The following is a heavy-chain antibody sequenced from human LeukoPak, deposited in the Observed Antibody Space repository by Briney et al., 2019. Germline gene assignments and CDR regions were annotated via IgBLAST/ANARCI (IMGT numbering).Heavy chain of an antibody. Sequence: GGSLRLSCAASGFTFSDYYMSWIRQAPGKGLEWVSYISSSGSTIYYADSVKGRFTISRDNSKNTLYLQMNSLRVDDTAIYYCARDQFRDYFRGADYWGQGTLVTVSS. J-gene: IGHJ4*02. CDR1: GFTFSDYY. D-gene: IGHD3-16*01. V-gene: IGHV3-11*01. CDR3: ARDQFRDYFRGADY. CDR2: ISSSGSTI.